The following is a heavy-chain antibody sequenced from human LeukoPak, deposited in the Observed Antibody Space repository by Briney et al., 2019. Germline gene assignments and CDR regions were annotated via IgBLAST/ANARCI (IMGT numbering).Heavy chain of an antibody. CDR2: LFYTGST. D-gene: IGHD1-1*01. CDR3: ARRGRTGSTFDY. Sequence: SEDLSLTCTVSGGSTNSGSYYWGFIRQPPGKGLEWIGSLFYTGSTYYNPSLESRVTISADTSKNQFSLKLNSVTAADTAVYYCARRGRTGSTFDYWGQGTLVTVSS. J-gene: IGHJ4*02. V-gene: IGHV4-39*01. CDR1: GGSTNSGSYY.